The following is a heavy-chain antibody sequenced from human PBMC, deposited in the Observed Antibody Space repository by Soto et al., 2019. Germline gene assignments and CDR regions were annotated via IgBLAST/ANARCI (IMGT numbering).Heavy chain of an antibody. CDR2: ISAYNGNT. CDR1: GYTFTSYG. CDR3: ARAEVSSLLGYCSGGSCYSGVAPVDY. J-gene: IGHJ4*01. D-gene: IGHD2-15*01. Sequence: ASVKVSCKASGYTFTSYGISWVRLAPGQGLEWMGWISAYNGNTNYAQKLQGRVTMTTDTSTSTAYMELRSLRSDDTAVYYCARAEVSSLLGYCSGGSCYSGVAPVDYWG. V-gene: IGHV1-18*01.